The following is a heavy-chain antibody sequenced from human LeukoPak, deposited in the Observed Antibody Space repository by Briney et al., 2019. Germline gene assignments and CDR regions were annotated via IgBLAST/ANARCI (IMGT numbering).Heavy chain of an antibody. Sequence: PSETLSLTCAVYGESFSGYYWSWIRQPPGKGLEWIGEINHSGSTNYNPSLKSRVTISVDTSKNQFSLKLSSVTAADTAVYYCARVSIVGAIAYWGQGTLVTVSS. CDR3: ARVSIVGAIAY. CDR1: GESFSGYY. V-gene: IGHV4-34*01. J-gene: IGHJ4*02. D-gene: IGHD1-26*01. CDR2: INHSGST.